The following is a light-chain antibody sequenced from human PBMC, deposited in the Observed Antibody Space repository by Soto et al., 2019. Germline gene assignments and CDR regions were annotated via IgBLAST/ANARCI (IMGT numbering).Light chain of an antibody. J-gene: IGKJ5*01. CDR3: QQYGSSPLIS. CDR1: QTISGT. CDR2: GAS. V-gene: IGKV3D-15*02. Sequence: EIVMTQSPATLSVSPGGRATLSCRASQTISGTLAWYQQKPGQAPRLLIYGASTRATGIPDRFSGSGSGREFTLTISGLEPEDFAVYYCQQYGSSPLISFGQGTRLEIK.